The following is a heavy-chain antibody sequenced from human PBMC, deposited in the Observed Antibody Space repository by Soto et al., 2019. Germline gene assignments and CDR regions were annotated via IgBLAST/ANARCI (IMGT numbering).Heavy chain of an antibody. CDR1: GYSFTSYW. D-gene: IGHD6-13*01. CDR2: IYPGDSDT. V-gene: IGHV5-51*01. J-gene: IGHJ5*02. Sequence: GESLKISCKGSGYSFTSYWIGWVRQMPGKGLEWMGIIYPGDSDTRYSPSFQGQVTISADKSISTAYLQWSSLKASDTAMYYCSRHPKEGQYSSSWYYWFDPWGQGTLVTVSS. CDR3: SRHPKEGQYSSSWYYWFDP.